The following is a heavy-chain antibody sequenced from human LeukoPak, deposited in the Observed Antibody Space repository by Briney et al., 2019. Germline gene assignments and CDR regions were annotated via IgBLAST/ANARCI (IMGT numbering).Heavy chain of an antibody. CDR2: ISSSGVTI. V-gene: IGHV3-11*01. D-gene: IGHD6-13*01. CDR3: AKAIAAAGDAFDI. Sequence: GGSLRLSCAASGFTFSDYYMSWIRQAPGKGLEWVSYISSSGVTIYYADSVKGRFTISRDNAKNSLYLQMNSLRAEDTALYYCAKAIAAAGDAFDIWGQGTMVTVSS. CDR1: GFTFSDYY. J-gene: IGHJ3*02.